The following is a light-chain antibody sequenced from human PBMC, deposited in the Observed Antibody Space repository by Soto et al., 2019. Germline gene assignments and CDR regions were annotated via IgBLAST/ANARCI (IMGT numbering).Light chain of an antibody. CDR2: EVS. CDR3: SLYTSSSTWV. J-gene: IGLJ3*02. Sequence: QSALTQPPSVSGSPGQSVTISCTGTSSDVGSYNRVSWYQQPPGTAPNLMIYEVSNRPSGVPDRFSGSKSGNTASLTISGLQAEDEADYYCSLYTSSSTWVFGGGTQLTVL. V-gene: IGLV2-18*01. CDR1: SSDVGSYNR.